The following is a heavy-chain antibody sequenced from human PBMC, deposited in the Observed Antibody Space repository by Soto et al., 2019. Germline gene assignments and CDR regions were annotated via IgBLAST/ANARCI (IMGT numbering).Heavy chain of an antibody. CDR2: IKSKTDGGTT. D-gene: IGHD3-9*01. J-gene: IGHJ6*02. CDR1: GFTFSNAW. CDR3: TTGHDILTGPRSGMDV. Sequence: EVQLVESGGDLVKPGGSLRLSCAASGFTFSNAWMSWVRQAPGKGLEWVGRIKSKTDGGTTDYAAPVKGRFTISRDDSKNTLYLQMNSLKTEDTAVYYCTTGHDILTGPRSGMDVWGQGTTVTVSS. V-gene: IGHV3-15*01.